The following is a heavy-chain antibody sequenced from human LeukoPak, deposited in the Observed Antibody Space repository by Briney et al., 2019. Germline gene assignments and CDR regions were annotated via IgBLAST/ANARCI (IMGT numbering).Heavy chain of an antibody. CDR2: IKQDGSEK. J-gene: IGHJ4*02. D-gene: IGHD2-2*02. V-gene: IGHV3-7*01. CDR1: GFTFSCYW. CDR3: GRGFSIVPAGIPDY. Sequence: GGSLRVSCAASGFTFSCYWMSWVRQAPGKGLEWVANIKQDGSEKYYVDSVKGRFTISRDNAKNTLYLQMNSLRAEDTAVYYCGRGFSIVPAGIPDYWGLGTLVTVSS.